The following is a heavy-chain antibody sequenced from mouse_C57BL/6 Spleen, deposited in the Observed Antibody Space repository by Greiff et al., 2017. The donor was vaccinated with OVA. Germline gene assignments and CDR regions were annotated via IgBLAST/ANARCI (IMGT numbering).Heavy chain of an antibody. Sequence: EVQLQQSGPELVKPGASVKISCKASGYTFTDYYMNWVKQSHGKSLEWIGDINPNNGGTSYNQKFKGKATLTVDKSSSTAYLELRSLTSEDSAVYDCARSILRPDYWGQGTTLTVSS. J-gene: IGHJ2*01. CDR3: ARSILRPDY. CDR2: INPNNGGT. D-gene: IGHD1-1*01. CDR1: GYTFTDYY. V-gene: IGHV1-26*01.